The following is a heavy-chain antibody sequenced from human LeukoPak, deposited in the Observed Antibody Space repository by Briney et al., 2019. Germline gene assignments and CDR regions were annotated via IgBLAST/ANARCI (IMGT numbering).Heavy chain of an antibody. CDR1: GGSISSYY. Sequence: SETLSLTCIVSGGSISSYYWSWLRQPPGKGLEWIGYIYYSGSTNYNPSLKSRVTISVDTSKNQFSLKLSSVTAADTAVYYCARGVVVVIANDAFDIWGQGTMVTVSS. J-gene: IGHJ3*02. CDR3: ARGVVVVIANDAFDI. CDR2: IYYSGST. V-gene: IGHV4-59*01. D-gene: IGHD2-21*01.